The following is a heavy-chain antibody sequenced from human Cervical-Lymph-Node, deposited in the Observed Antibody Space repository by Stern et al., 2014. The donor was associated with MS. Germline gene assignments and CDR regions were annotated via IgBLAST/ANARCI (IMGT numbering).Heavy chain of an antibody. Sequence: ESGPALVKPTQTLTLTCTFSGFSLSTSGMRVSWIRQPPGKALEWLARIDWDDDKFYSTSLKTRLTISKDTSKNQVVLTMTNMDPVDTATYYCARSPPYYEFWNDYYYLDYWGQGTLAAVSS. D-gene: IGHD3-3*01. CDR2: IDWDDDK. CDR3: ARSPPYYEFWNDYYYLDY. J-gene: IGHJ4*02. V-gene: IGHV2-70*04. CDR1: GFSLSTSGMR.